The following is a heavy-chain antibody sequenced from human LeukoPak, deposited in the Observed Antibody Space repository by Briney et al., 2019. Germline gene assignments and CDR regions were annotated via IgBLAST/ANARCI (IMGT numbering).Heavy chain of an antibody. J-gene: IGHJ4*02. D-gene: IGHD4-23*01. V-gene: IGHV3-74*01. Sequence: GGSLRLSCAASGYSFSNYWMHWVRQAPGKGLVWVSHINNDGSSTNYADSVKGRFTVSRDNAKNTLHLQMNSLRAEDTAMYYCARDNGGIDYWGQGALVTVSS. CDR3: ARDNGGIDY. CDR1: GYSFSNYW. CDR2: INNDGSST.